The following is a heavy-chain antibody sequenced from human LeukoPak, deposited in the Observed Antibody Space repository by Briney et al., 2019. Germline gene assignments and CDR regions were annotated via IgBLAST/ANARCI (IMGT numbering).Heavy chain of an antibody. CDR2: IYYSGRT. CDR3: ARRRYYDSSGYLE. J-gene: IGHJ1*01. V-gene: IGHV4-39*01. Sequence: SETLPLTCSISGDSVSRSDSYWDWIRQPPGKGLEWIGTIYYSGRTYYSPSLKSRVTLSVDMSNNHFSLTLSSVTAADTALYFCARRRYYDSSGYLEWGQGTLVTVSS. D-gene: IGHD3-22*01. CDR1: GDSVSRSDSY.